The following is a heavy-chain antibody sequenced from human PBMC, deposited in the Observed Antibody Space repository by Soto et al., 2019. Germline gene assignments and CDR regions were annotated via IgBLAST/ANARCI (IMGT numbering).Heavy chain of an antibody. CDR3: AKVRYSSPMGYYYGMDV. J-gene: IGHJ6*02. CDR1: GVTFSKFI. CDR2: IIPIFGTA. Sequence: QVQLEQSGGKVKKPGSSVKVSCKASGVTFSKFIMTWVRQAPGLGLEWVGGIIPIFGTANYAQKFQGRVTITADESTSTSYMEVNNLRSEDTAVYYCAKVRYSSPMGYYYGMDVWGQGTTVTVSS. D-gene: IGHD6-19*01. V-gene: IGHV1-69*01.